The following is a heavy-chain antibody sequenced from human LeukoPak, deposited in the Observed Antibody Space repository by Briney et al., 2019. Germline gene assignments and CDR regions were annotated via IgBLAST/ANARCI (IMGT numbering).Heavy chain of an antibody. CDR1: GGSISSNSYY. V-gene: IGHV4-39*07. D-gene: IGHD3-10*01. Sequence: PSETLSLTCTVSGGSISSNSYYWGWIRQPPRKGLEWIGSIYYTGSTYYNPSLKSRVTISVDTSKNQFSLKLSSVTAADTAVYYCARREGHSYGSGSYSYYYYYYYMDVWGKGTTVTISS. CDR3: ARREGHSYGSGSYSYYYYYYYMDV. CDR2: IYYTGST. J-gene: IGHJ6*03.